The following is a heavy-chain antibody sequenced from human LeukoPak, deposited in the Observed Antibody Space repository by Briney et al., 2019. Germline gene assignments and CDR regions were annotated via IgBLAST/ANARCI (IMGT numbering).Heavy chain of an antibody. Sequence: GGSLRLSCAASGFTFSSYAMNWVRQAPGKGLEWVSTISGSGDSTYYADSVKGRFTISRDNSKNTLYLQMNSLRAEDAAVYYCAKSGQYDFWSGSDSPFDSWGQGTLVTVSS. CDR1: GFTFSSYA. CDR2: ISGSGDST. J-gene: IGHJ4*02. V-gene: IGHV3-23*01. CDR3: AKSGQYDFWSGSDSPFDS. D-gene: IGHD3-3*01.